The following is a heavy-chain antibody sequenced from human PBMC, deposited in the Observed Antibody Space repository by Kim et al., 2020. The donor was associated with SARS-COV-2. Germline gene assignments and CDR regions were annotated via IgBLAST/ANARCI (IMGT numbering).Heavy chain of an antibody. CDR3: ARDHTYYGSGKGWFDP. J-gene: IGHJ5*02. Sequence: GGSLRLSCAASGFTVSSNYMSWVRQAPGKGLEWVSVIYSGGSTYYADSVKGRFTISRDNSKNTLYLQMNSLRAEDTAVYYCARDHTYYGSGKGWFDPWGQGTLVTVSS. V-gene: IGHV3-53*01. D-gene: IGHD3-10*01. CDR1: GFTVSSNY. CDR2: IYSGGST.